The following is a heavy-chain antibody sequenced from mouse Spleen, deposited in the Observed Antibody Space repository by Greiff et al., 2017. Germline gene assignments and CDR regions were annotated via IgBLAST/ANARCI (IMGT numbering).Heavy chain of an antibody. CDR1: GYAFSSSW. Sequence: QVQLQQSGPELVKPGASVKISCKASGYAFSSSWMNWVKQRPGKGLEWIGRIYPGDGDTNYNGKFNGKATLTADKSSSTAYMQLSSLTSEDSAVYFCASTYYGSSWFAYWGQGTLVTVSA. V-gene: IGHV1-82*01. J-gene: IGHJ3*01. CDR2: IYPGDGDT. D-gene: IGHD1-1*01. CDR3: ASTYYGSSWFAY.